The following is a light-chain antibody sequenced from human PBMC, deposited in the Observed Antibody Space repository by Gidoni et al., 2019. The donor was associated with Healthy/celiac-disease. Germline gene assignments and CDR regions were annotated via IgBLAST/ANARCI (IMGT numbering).Light chain of an antibody. CDR1: ALPKQY. CDR2: KDS. CDR3: QSADSSGTYYV. Sequence: SYELPQPTSVSVSPGQTARITCSGDALPKQYAYWYQQKPGQAPVLVIYKDSERPSGIPERFSGSSSGTTVTLTISGVQAEDEADYYWQSADSSGTYYVFGTGTKVTVL. J-gene: IGLJ1*01. V-gene: IGLV3-25*03.